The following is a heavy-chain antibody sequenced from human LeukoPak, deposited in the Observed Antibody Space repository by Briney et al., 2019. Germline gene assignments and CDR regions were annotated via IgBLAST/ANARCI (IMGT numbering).Heavy chain of an antibody. CDR3: ARDHCSSTSCYLELTYYFDY. J-gene: IGHJ4*02. V-gene: IGHV3-21*01. CDR2: ISSSSSLI. D-gene: IGHD2-2*01. CDR1: GFTFSYYS. Sequence: PGGSLRLSCAASGFTFSYYSMNWVRQAPGRGLEWVSCISSSSSLIFYSDSVRGRFTISRDNAKNSLYLQMNSLRAEDTAVYYCARDHCSSTSCYLELTYYFDYWGQGTLVTVSS.